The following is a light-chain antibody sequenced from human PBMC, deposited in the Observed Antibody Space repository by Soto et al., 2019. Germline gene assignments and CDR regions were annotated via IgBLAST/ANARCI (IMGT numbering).Light chain of an antibody. J-gene: IGKJ1*01. V-gene: IGKV3-15*01. Sequence: EIVMTQSPATLSVSPGERATLSCRASQSVGSNLPWYQQKPGQAPSLLIFAASTRATGIPARFIGSGSGTEFILTNISLQSEDFAIYFCQQYNNWPPDRTFGQGTKMEIK. CDR2: AAS. CDR1: QSVGSN. CDR3: QQYNNWPPDRT.